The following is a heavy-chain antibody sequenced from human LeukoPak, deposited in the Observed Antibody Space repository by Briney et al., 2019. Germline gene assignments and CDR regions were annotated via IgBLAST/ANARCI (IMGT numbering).Heavy chain of an antibody. Sequence: SETLSLTCTVSGDSISSYYWSWIRQPPGKGLEWIGYILYSGSTNYNPSLKSRVTISVATSKNQFSLKLSSVTAADTALYYCARVVRGAMDVWGQGTTVTVSS. D-gene: IGHD3-16*01. CDR2: ILYSGST. J-gene: IGHJ6*02. V-gene: IGHV4-59*08. CDR1: GDSISSYY. CDR3: ARVVRGAMDV.